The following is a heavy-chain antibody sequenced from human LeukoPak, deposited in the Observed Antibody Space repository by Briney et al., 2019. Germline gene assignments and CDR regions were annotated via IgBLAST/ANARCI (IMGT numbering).Heavy chain of an antibody. J-gene: IGHJ4*02. Sequence: ASVKVSCKASGYTFTSYGISWLRQAPGQGLEWMGWISAYNGNTNYAQKLQGRVTMTTDTSTSTAYMELRSLRSDDTAVYYCARDRADYGVYYFDSWGQGTLVTVSS. CDR1: GYTFTSYG. CDR3: ARDRADYGVYYFDS. V-gene: IGHV1-18*01. D-gene: IGHD4/OR15-4a*01. CDR2: ISAYNGNT.